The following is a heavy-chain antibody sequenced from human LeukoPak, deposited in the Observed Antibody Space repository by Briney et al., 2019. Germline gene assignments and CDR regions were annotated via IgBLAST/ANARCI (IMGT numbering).Heavy chain of an antibody. J-gene: IGHJ6*04. V-gene: IGHV3-48*03. CDR2: ISTYDNTI. D-gene: IGHD3-10*02. Sequence: GGSLRLSCAASGFTFSAFEMNWVRQVPGKGLEWVSFISTYDNTIYYADSVKGRFTISRDNAKNSLYLQMNSLRAEDTAVYYCAELGITMIGGVWGKGTTVTISS. CDR3: AELGITMIGGV. CDR1: GFTFSAFE.